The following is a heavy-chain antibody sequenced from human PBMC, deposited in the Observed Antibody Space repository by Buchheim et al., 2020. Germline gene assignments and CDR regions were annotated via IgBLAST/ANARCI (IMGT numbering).Heavy chain of an antibody. J-gene: IGHJ6*02. V-gene: IGHV3-48*02. Sequence: EVQLVESGGGLVQPGGSLRLSCAASGFTFSSYSMNWVRQAPGKGLEWVSYISSSSSTIYYADSVKGRFTISRDNAKNSLYLQMNSPRDEDTAVYYCARRDFWSGYPGYYYYYGMDVWGQGTT. D-gene: IGHD3-3*01. CDR1: GFTFSSYS. CDR2: ISSSSSTI. CDR3: ARRDFWSGYPGYYYYYGMDV.